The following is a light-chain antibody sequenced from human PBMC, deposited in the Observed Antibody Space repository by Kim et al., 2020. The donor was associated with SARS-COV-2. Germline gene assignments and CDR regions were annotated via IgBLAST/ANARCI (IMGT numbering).Light chain of an antibody. Sequence: SPGQTASITCSGDKLGNKYASWYQLKPGQSPLLVIYQDTKRPSGIPERFSGSNSGNTATLTISGTQAMDEADYFCQAWDSSTHVVFGGGTKVTVL. CDR1: KLGNKY. V-gene: IGLV3-1*01. CDR2: QDT. CDR3: QAWDSSTHVV. J-gene: IGLJ2*01.